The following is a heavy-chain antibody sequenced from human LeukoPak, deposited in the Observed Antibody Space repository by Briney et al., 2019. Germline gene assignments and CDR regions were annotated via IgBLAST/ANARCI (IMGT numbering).Heavy chain of an antibody. CDR1: GYTFTSYD. V-gene: IGHV1-8*01. CDR2: MNPNSGNT. CDR3: ARGDFIAVAGTDYYYGMDV. J-gene: IGHJ6*02. Sequence: ASVKVSCKASGYTFTSYDINWVRQATGQGLEWMGWMNPNSGNTGYAQKFQGRVTMTRNTSISTAYMELSGLRSEDTAVYYCARGDFIAVAGTDYYYGMDVWGQGTTVTVSS. D-gene: IGHD6-19*01.